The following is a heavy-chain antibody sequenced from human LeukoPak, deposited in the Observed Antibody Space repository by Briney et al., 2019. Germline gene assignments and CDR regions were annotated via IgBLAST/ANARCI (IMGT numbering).Heavy chain of an antibody. J-gene: IGHJ4*02. V-gene: IGHV4-34*01. D-gene: IGHD2-21*02. CDR1: GGSFSYYY. Sequence: SETQSLTCAVYGGSFSYYYWSWIRQPPGKGLEWIGEISHSGSTNYNPSLKSRVTISVDTSKNQFSLKLSSVTAADTAVYYCARIVRAGAYCGGDCYTFDYWGQGTLVTVSS. CDR2: ISHSGST. CDR3: ARIVRAGAYCGGDCYTFDY.